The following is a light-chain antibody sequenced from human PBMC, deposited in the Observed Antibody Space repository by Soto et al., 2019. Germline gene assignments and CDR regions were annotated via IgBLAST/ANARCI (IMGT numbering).Light chain of an antibody. CDR1: QSISSY. J-gene: IGKJ4*01. V-gene: IGKV1-39*01. CDR3: QKYNSAPLT. Sequence: DIQPTQSPSSLSASVGDRVTITFRASQSISSYLNWYQQKPGKAPKLLIYAASSLQSGVPSRFSGSGSGTDFTLTISSLQPEDVAAYYCQKYNSAPLTFGGGTKVDIK. CDR2: AAS.